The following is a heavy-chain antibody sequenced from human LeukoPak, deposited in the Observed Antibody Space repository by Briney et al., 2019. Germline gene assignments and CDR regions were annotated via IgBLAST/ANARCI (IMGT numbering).Heavy chain of an antibody. Sequence: GGSLRLSCAASGFTFNNYVMSWGRQAPGRGLEWVSGIDYAGGSTNYADSVQGRFTVSRDNSKNTLYLQMNSLRAEDTAIYYCAATRVCGGVLLRPNCLYFENWGQGTLVTVSS. V-gene: IGHV3-23*01. D-gene: IGHD3-10*01. J-gene: IGHJ4*02. CDR2: IDYAGGST. CDR3: AATRVCGGVLLRPNCLYFEN. CDR1: GFTFNNYV.